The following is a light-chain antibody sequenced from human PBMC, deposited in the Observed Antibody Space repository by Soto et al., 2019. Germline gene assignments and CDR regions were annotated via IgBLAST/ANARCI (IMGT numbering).Light chain of an antibody. Sequence: EIVMTQSPATLSVSPGERATLCCRASQSVRSSFIAWYQQKPGQAPRLLIYGASTRATGIPASFIGNGSGTEFTLTASSLQPEDFAVYYCQQYNNSPFTFGPGTKVDIK. CDR1: QSVRSS. J-gene: IGKJ3*01. V-gene: IGKV3-15*01. CDR3: QQYNNSPFT. CDR2: GAS.